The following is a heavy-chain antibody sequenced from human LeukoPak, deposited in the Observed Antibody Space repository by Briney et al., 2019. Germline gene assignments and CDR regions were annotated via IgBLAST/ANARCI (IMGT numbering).Heavy chain of an antibody. CDR1: GYTFTRYG. D-gene: IGHD5-18*01. J-gene: IGHJ4*02. V-gene: IGHV1-69*13. CDR3: ALSRGYSYGYYFDY. Sequence: VKVSCQASGYTFTRYGISWVRQAPGQGLEWMGGIIPIFGTANYAQKFQGRVTITTDESTSTAYMELSSLRSEDTAVYYCALSRGYSYGYYFDYWGQGTLVTVSS. CDR2: IIPIFGTA.